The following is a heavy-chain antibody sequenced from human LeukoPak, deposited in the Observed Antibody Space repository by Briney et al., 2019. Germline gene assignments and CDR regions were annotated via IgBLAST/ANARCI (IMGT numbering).Heavy chain of an antibody. CDR3: ARRVGNWNVGAWFDP. J-gene: IGHJ5*02. Sequence: PSETLSLTCAVSGGSISSGGYSWSWIRQPPGKGLEWIGYIYYSGSTYYNPSLKSRVTISVDTSKNQFSLKLSSVTAADTAVYYCARRVGNWNVGAWFDPWGQGTLVTVSS. CDR1: GGSISSGGYS. D-gene: IGHD1-1*01. V-gene: IGHV4-30-4*07. CDR2: IYYSGST.